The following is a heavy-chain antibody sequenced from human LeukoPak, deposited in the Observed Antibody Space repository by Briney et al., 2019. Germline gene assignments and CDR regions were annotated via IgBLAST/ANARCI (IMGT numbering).Heavy chain of an antibody. V-gene: IGHV4-4*02. CDR3: ARGFTHYYDSSGIFDY. D-gene: IGHD3-22*01. Sequence: PSGTLSRTCAVSGGSISSNNWWSWVRQPPGKGLEWSGEIYHSGSTNYNPSLKSRVTISVDKSKNQFSLKLSSVTAADTAVYYCARGFTHYYDSSGIFDYWGQGTLVTVSS. J-gene: IGHJ4*02. CDR2: IYHSGST. CDR1: GGSISSNNW.